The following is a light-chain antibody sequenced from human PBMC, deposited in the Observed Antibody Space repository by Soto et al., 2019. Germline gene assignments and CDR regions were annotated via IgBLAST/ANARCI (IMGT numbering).Light chain of an antibody. CDR3: QQYHDWPRT. V-gene: IGKV3-15*01. CDR1: QTVSRN. Sequence: EIVLTQSPAILSVSPGERATLSCRASQTVSRNLAWYQQKPGQPPRLLIYAASTRATDIPSRFSGSGSGTELTLTIRSLQSEDVGVYYCQQYHDWPRTFGQGTKVDIK. CDR2: AAS. J-gene: IGKJ1*01.